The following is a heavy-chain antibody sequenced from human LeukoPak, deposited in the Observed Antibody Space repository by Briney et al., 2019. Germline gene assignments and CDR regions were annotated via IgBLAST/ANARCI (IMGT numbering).Heavy chain of an antibody. V-gene: IGHV3-23*01. CDR3: ARVRRSPGYYGMDV. CDR1: GFNFSSYA. CDR2: ISGSGDTT. J-gene: IGHJ6*02. Sequence: PGGSLRLSCAASGFNFSSYAMTWVRQAPGKGLECVSGISGSGDTTYYADSVKGRFTISRDNSKNTLYLQMNSLRAEDTAVYYCARVRRSPGYYGMDVWGQGTTVTVSS.